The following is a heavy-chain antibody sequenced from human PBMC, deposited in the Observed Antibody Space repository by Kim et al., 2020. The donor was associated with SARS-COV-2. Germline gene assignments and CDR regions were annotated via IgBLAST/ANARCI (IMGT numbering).Heavy chain of an antibody. Sequence: ASVKVSCKASGYTFTGYYMHWVRQAPGQGLEWMGWINPNSGGTNYAQKFQGRVTMTRDTSISTAYMELSRLRSDDTAVYCCASERIAGHPGNIGWGQGTLVPVSS. J-gene: IGHJ4*02. CDR1: GYTFTGYY. CDR2: INPNSGGT. D-gene: IGHD6-13*01. V-gene: IGHV1-2*02. CDR3: ASERIAGHPGNIG.